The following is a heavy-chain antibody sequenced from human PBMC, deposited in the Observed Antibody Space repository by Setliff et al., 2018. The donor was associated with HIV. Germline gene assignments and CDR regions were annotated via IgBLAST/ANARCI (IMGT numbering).Heavy chain of an antibody. CDR3: ARKLRPGHGVDV. CDR2: INTDGSTT. V-gene: IGHV3-74*01. J-gene: IGHJ6*02. CDR1: GFTFDDHA. D-gene: IGHD3-10*01. Sequence: PGGSLRLSCSASGFTFDDHAMSWVRQAPGKGLVWVSRINTDGSTTTYADSVKGRFTISRDNAKNTLYLQMNSLRAEDTAVYYCARKLRPGHGVDVWGQGTTVTVSS.